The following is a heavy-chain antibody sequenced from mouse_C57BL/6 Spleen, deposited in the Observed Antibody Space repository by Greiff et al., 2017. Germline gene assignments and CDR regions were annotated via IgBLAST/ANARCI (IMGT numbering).Heavy chain of an antibody. CDR2: INPNNGGT. D-gene: IGHD2-5*01. CDR3: ARGSNYGFAY. V-gene: IGHV1-26*01. CDR1: GYTFTDYY. J-gene: IGHJ3*01. Sequence: EVQLQQSGPELVKPGASVKISCKASGYTFTDYYMNWVKQSHGKSLEWIGDINPNNGGTSYNQKFKGKATLTVDKSSSTAYMELRSLTSEDSAVXYCARGSNYGFAYWGQGTLVTVSA.